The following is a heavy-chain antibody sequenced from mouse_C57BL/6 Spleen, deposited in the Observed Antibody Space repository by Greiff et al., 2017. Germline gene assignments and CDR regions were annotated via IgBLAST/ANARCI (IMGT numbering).Heavy chain of an antibody. CDR1: GFTFSDYG. V-gene: IGHV5-17*01. Sequence: DVKLVESGGGLVKPGGSLKLSCAASGFTFSDYGMHWVRQAPEKGLEWVAYISSGSSTIYYADTVKGRFTISRDNAKNTLFLQMTSLRSEDTAMYYCARRNLEGAMDYWGQGTSVTVSS. CDR3: ARRNLEGAMDY. J-gene: IGHJ4*01. CDR2: ISSGSSTI.